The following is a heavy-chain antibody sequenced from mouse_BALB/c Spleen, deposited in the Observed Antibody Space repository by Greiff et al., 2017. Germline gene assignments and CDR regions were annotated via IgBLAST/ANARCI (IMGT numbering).Heavy chain of an antibody. D-gene: IGHD2-3*01. Sequence: EVQLLESGAGLVQPGGSRKLSCTASGFTFTDYGMPWVRQTPGKGLEWVAFISTFTYSINYADTVTGRFTISRENTENTPYLEMSSLTSEDTAMYYCARYGGGYYKTWFAYWGQGTLVTVSA. CDR3: ARYGGGYYKTWFAY. CDR2: ISTFTYSI. CDR1: GFTFTDYG. V-gene: IGHV5-15*02. J-gene: IGHJ3*01.